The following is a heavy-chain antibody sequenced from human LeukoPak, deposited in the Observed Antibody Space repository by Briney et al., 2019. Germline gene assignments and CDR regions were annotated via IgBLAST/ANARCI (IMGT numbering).Heavy chain of an antibody. CDR3: ARRRGAPLSYYHMDV. CDR2: IYYSGST. V-gene: IGHV4-59*01. CDR1: GGSISSYY. Sequence: SETLSLTCTVSGGSISSYYWSWIRQPPGKGLEWIGYIYYSGSTNYNPSPKSRVTISVDTSKNQFSLKLSSVTAADTAVYYCARRRGAPLSYYHMDVWGKGTTVTVSS. D-gene: IGHD2-15*01. J-gene: IGHJ6*03.